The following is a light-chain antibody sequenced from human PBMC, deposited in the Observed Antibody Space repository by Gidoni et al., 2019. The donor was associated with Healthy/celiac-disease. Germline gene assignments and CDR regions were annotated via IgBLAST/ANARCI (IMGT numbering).Light chain of an antibody. CDR1: QSVSSN. Sequence: EIEMTQSPATLSVSPGERATLSCRASQSVSSNLAWYQQKPGQAPRLLIYGASTRATGIPARFSGSGSGTEFTLTISSLQSEDFAVYYCQQYNNWPPGCSFGQGTKLEIK. V-gene: IGKV3-15*01. CDR2: GAS. CDR3: QQYNNWPPGCS. J-gene: IGKJ2*04.